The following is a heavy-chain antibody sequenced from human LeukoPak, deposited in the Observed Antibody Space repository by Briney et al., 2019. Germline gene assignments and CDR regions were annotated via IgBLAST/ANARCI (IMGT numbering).Heavy chain of an antibody. J-gene: IGHJ4*02. D-gene: IGHD6-6*01. CDR1: GYTFTSYA. CDR2: SNTNTGNP. Sequence: GASVKVSCKASGYTFTSYAMNWVRQAPGQGLEWMGWSNTNTGNPTYAQGFTGRFVSSLDTSVSTAYLQISSLKAEDTAVYYCARGDSSIAARPDFDYWGQGTLVTVSS. CDR3: ARGDSSIAARPDFDY. V-gene: IGHV7-4-1*02.